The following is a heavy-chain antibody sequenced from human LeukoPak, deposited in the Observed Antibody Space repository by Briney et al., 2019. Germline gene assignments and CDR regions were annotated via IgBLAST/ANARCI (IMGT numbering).Heavy chain of an antibody. Sequence: ASVKVSCKASGYTFTSYAMHWVRQAPGQRLEWMGWINAGNGNTKYSQKFQGRVTITRDTSASTAYMELSSLRSEDTAVYYCAREPDDYYGSGSYYKGRAGIFDYWGQGTLVTVSS. J-gene: IGHJ4*02. D-gene: IGHD3-10*01. CDR2: INAGNGNT. CDR1: GYTFTSYA. V-gene: IGHV1-3*01. CDR3: AREPDDYYGSGSYYKGRAGIFDY.